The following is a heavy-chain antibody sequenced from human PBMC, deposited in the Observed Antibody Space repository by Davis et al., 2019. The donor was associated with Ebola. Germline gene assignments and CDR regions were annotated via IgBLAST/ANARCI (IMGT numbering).Heavy chain of an antibody. CDR1: GFTFSTYG. V-gene: IGHV3-30*03. CDR3: ARDVAGRAGY. CDR2: ISYDGRMK. Sequence: PGGSLRLSCAASGFTFSTYGMHWVRQAPGKGLEWVAVISYDGRMKYYTDSVKGRFTISRDNAKNTLFLQMNSLRADDTAVYYCARDVAGRAGYWGQGTLVTVSS. D-gene: IGHD1-14*01. J-gene: IGHJ4*02.